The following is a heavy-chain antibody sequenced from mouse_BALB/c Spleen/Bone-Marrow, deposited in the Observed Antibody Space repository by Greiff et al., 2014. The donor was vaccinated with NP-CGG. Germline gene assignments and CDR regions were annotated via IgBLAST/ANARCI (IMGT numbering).Heavy chain of an antibody. V-gene: IGHV3-8*02. CDR1: GDSITSGY. Sequence: EVQVVESGPSLVKPSQTQSLTCPVTGDSITSGYWNWIRKFPGNKLEYMGYISYSGNTYYNPSLKSRISITRDTSKNQYYLQLNSVTTEDTATYYCATYDGYCFDYWGQGTTLTVSS. CDR3: ATYDGYCFDY. J-gene: IGHJ2*01. CDR2: ISYSGNT. D-gene: IGHD2-3*01.